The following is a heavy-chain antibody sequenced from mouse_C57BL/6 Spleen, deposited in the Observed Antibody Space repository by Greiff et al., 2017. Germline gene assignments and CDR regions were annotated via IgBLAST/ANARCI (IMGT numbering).Heavy chain of an antibody. V-gene: IGHV5-17*01. J-gene: IGHJ3*01. D-gene: IGHD2-1*01. CDR3: ARGHGNYPFAY. CDR2: ISSGSSTI. Sequence: DVKLVESGGGLVKPGGSLKLSCAASGFTFSDYGMHWVRQAPEKGLEWVAYISSGSSTIYYADTVKGRFTISRDNAKNTLFLQMTSLRSEDTAMYYCARGHGNYPFAYWGQGTLVTVSA. CDR1: GFTFSDYG.